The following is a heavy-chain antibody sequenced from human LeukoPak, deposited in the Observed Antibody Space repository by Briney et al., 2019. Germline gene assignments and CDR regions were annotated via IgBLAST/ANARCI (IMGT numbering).Heavy chain of an antibody. CDR1: GGSISSYY. D-gene: IGHD2-15*01. CDR2: IHYSGST. CDR3: ARPNCSGGSCYLDY. Sequence: SSETLSLTCTVSGGSISSYYWSWIRQPPGKGLEWIGYIHYSGSTHYNPSLKSRVTISVDTSKNQVSLKLSSVTAADTAVYYCARPNCSGGSCYLDYWGQGTLVTVSS. V-gene: IGHV4-59*12. J-gene: IGHJ4*02.